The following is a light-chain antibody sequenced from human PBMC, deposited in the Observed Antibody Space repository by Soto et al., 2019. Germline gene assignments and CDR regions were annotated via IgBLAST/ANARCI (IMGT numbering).Light chain of an antibody. CDR2: ETN. CDR3: GTLDNSLSADV. Sequence: QSVLTQPPSVSAAPGQKVTISCSGSSSDIGNNYVSWYQHIPGTPPKLLIYETNKRPSGIPDRFSASKSGTSASLGITGLQTGDEADYYCGTLDNSLSADVFGSGTKLTVL. J-gene: IGLJ1*01. V-gene: IGLV1-51*02. CDR1: SSDIGNNY.